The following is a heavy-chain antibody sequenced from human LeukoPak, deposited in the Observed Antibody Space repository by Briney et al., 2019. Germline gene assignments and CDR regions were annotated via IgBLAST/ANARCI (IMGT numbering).Heavy chain of an antibody. CDR2: IYHSGST. Sequence: SETLSLTCADSGYSTSSGYYWGWIRQPPGKGLEWIGSIYHSGSTYYNPSHKSRVTISVDTSKNQFSLKLSSVTAADTAVYYCARLYINYYMDVWGKGTTVTVSS. J-gene: IGHJ6*03. V-gene: IGHV4-38-2*01. CDR1: GYSTSSGYY. CDR3: ARLYINYYMDV. D-gene: IGHD1-14*01.